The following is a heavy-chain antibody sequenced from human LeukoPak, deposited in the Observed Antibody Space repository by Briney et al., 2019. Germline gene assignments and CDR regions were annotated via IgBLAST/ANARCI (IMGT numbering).Heavy chain of an antibody. CDR1: GFTFSSYW. CDR3: ARAPRYSGCYYSFDY. J-gene: IGHJ4*02. D-gene: IGHD1-26*01. CDR2: INSDGSST. V-gene: IGHV3-74*01. Sequence: GGSLRLSCAASGFTFSSYWMHWVRQAPGKGLVWVSRINSDGSSTSYADSVKGRFTISRDNAKNTLYLQMNSLRAEDTAVYYCARAPRYSGCYYSFDYWGQGTLVTVSS.